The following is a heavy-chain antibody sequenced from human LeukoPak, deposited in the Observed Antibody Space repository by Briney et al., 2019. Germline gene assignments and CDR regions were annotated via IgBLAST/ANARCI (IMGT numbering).Heavy chain of an antibody. CDR3: ARDSPGDYPIKINDY. Sequence: ASVKVSCEASGYTFTSYGISWVRQAPGQGLEWMGWISAYNGNTNYARKLQGRVTMTTDTSTSTAYMELRSLRSDDTAVYYCARDSPGDYPIKINDYWGQGTLVTVSS. V-gene: IGHV1-18*01. CDR1: GYTFTSYG. D-gene: IGHD7-27*01. J-gene: IGHJ4*02. CDR2: ISAYNGNT.